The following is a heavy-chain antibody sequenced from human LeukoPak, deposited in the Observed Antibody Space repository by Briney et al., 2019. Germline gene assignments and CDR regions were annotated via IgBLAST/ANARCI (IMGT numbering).Heavy chain of an antibody. V-gene: IGHV3-74*01. Sequence: PGGSLRLSCAASGFTFSSNWMHWVRHVPGKGLEWVSRILSDGSYTSYADSVRGRFTISRDNAKNTLNLQMNSLRVEDTAVYYCARGSGSCFDLWGQGTLVTVSS. CDR1: GFTFSSNW. CDR2: ILSDGSYT. CDR3: ARGSGSCFDL. J-gene: IGHJ5*02. D-gene: IGHD1-26*01.